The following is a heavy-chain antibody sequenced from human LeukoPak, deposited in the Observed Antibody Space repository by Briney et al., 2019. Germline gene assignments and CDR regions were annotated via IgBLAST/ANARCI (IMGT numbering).Heavy chain of an antibody. Sequence: GASVKVSCKASGYTLTGYYMHWVRQAPGQGLEWMGWINPNSGGTNYAQKFQGRVTMTRDTSISTAYMELSRLRSDDTAVYYCARDESVRADGYQSYWGQGTLVTVSS. CDR3: ARDESVRADGYQSY. D-gene: IGHD3-22*01. V-gene: IGHV1-2*02. CDR1: GYTLTGYY. J-gene: IGHJ4*02. CDR2: INPNSGGT.